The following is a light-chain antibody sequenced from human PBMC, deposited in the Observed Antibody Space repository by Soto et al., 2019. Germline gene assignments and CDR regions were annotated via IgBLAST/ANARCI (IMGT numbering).Light chain of an antibody. Sequence: QSVLTQPPSASGTLGQRVTISCSGSSSNIGSNYVYWYQQLPGTAPKLLIFGNNQRPSGVPDRFSGSKSGTSASLAISGLRSEDEADYYCAAWDDSLSGYVFGTGTKVTVL. V-gene: IGLV1-47*02. CDR1: SSNIGSNY. CDR2: GNN. CDR3: AAWDDSLSGYV. J-gene: IGLJ1*01.